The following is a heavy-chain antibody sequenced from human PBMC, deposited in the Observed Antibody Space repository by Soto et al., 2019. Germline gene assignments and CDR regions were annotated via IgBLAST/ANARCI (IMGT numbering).Heavy chain of an antibody. CDR1: GDSVNRIDPC. CDR2: IYYSGTI. Sequence: SETLSLTCTVSGDSVNRIDPCWAWIRQSPEEGLEWIGTIYYSGTIYYNPSLKRRLTISVDTSKNQFSMKLSSVTAADTAIYYCVRHVRHFDSGDPSPRYFASWGQGSLVTVSS. D-gene: IGHD3-22*01. V-gene: IGHV4-39*01. CDR3: VRHVRHFDSGDPSPRYFAS. J-gene: IGHJ4*02.